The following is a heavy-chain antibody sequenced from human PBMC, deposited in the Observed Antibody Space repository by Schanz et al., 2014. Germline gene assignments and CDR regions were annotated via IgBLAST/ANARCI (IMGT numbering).Heavy chain of an antibody. D-gene: IGHD5-12*01. Sequence: QVQLVESGGGVVQPGRSLRLSCAASGFTFSSYAVHWVRQAPDKGLVWVAVTSSDGSLKYYADSVKGRFTISRDNSRDTVYLQMNSLRGEDTAVYSCARGGRGGYPGRAFDIGGQGKMVTASS. V-gene: IGHV3-30*04. CDR3: ARGGRGGYPGRAFDI. J-gene: IGHJ3*02. CDR1: GFTFSSYA. CDR2: TSSDGSLK.